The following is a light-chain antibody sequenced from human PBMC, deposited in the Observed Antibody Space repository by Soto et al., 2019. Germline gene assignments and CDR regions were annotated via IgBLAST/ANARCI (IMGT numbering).Light chain of an antibody. CDR3: SSFTSSSTYV. J-gene: IGLJ1*01. CDR2: EVT. Sequence: QSVLNQPASVSGSPGQSITISATGTSSDVGAYKFVSWYQHHPGKAPKLIIYEVTTRPSGVSNRFSGSKSGDTASLTISGLQSEDEADCYCSSFTSSSTYVFRTGTKVSDL. CDR1: SSDVGAYKF. V-gene: IGLV2-14*01.